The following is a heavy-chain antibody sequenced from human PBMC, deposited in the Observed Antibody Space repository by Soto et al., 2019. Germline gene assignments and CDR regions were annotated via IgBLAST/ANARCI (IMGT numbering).Heavy chain of an antibody. CDR2: IYYSGST. D-gene: IGHD2-21*02. J-gene: IGHJ3*02. CDR3: ARDRGVTAFDAFDI. CDR1: GGSISSGDYY. Sequence: LCGGSISSGDYYWSWIRQPPGKGLEWIGYIYYSGSTYYNPSLKSRVTISVDTSKNQFSLKLSSVTAADTAVYYCARDRGVTAFDAFDIWGQGTMVTVSS. V-gene: IGHV4-30-4*01.